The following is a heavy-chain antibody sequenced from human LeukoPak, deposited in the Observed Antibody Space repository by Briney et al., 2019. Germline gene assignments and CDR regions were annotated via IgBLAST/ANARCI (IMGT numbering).Heavy chain of an antibody. Sequence: GGSLRLSCAATGFTFRNYVIHWVRQAPGKGLEWVAVTSSDLNVKLYADSVKGRFTISRDNSRSTLYLQMNSLRPEDTAIYYCAREGYYGSGSPPSLYFDYWGQGTLVTVSS. D-gene: IGHD3-10*01. V-gene: IGHV3-30-3*01. J-gene: IGHJ4*02. CDR3: AREGYYGSGSPPSLYFDY. CDR1: GFTFRNYV. CDR2: TSSDLNVK.